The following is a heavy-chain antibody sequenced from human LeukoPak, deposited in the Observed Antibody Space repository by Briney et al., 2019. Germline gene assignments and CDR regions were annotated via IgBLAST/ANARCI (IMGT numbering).Heavy chain of an antibody. CDR2: IYYSGTT. CDR1: GDSISISAYY. CDR3: ARGAGWYEH. Sequence: SETLSLTCTVSGDSISISAYYWGWIRQPPGKGLEWIGSIYYSGTTYYNSSLKSRVTISVDTSKNQFSLRLSSVTAADTAVYYCARGAGWYEHWGQGTLVTVSS. J-gene: IGHJ5*02. V-gene: IGHV4-39*01. D-gene: IGHD6-13*01.